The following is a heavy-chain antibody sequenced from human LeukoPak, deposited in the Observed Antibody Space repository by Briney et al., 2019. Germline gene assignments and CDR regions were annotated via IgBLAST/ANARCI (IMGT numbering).Heavy chain of an antibody. CDR1: GFTFSRNS. D-gene: IGHD6-19*01. Sequence: PGGSLRLSCAASGFTFSRNSMNWVRQAPGKGLEWVSSISTSSIYLYYADSVKGRFTISRDNAKNSLYLQMNSLRAEDTAVYYCARSYSSGWYSSYYYYMDVWGKGTTVTISS. CDR3: ARSYSSGWYSSYYYYMDV. J-gene: IGHJ6*03. CDR2: ISTSSIYL. V-gene: IGHV3-21*01.